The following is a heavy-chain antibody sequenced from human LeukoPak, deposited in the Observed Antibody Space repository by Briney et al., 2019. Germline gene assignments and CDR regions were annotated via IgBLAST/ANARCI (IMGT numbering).Heavy chain of an antibody. D-gene: IGHD6-13*01. J-gene: IGHJ6*02. V-gene: IGHV3-64*01. CDR1: GFTFSSYA. CDR3: ARQTAAGNYYYYGMDV. Sequence: GGSLRLSCAASGFTFSSYAMHWVRQAPGKGLEYVSAISSNGGSTYYANSVKGRFTISRDNSKNTLYLQMGSLRAEDMAVYYCARQTAAGNYYYYGMDVWGQGTTVTVSS. CDR2: ISSNGGST.